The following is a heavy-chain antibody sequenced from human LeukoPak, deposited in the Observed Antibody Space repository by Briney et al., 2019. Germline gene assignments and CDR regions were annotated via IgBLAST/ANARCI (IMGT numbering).Heavy chain of an antibody. J-gene: IGHJ3*02. V-gene: IGHV4-30-4*08. D-gene: IGHD4-23*01. CDR1: GGSISSGDYY. CDR2: IYYSGST. CDR3: ARPGTASGNDAFDI. Sequence: SETLSPTCTVSGGSISSGDYYWSWIRQPPGKGLELIGYIYYSGSTYYNPSLKSRVTISVDTSKNQFSLKLSSVTAADTAVYYCARPGTASGNDAFDIWGQGTMVTVSS.